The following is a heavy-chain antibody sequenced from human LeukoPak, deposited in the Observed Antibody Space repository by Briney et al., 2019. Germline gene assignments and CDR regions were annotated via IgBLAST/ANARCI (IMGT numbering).Heavy chain of an antibody. CDR2: IIPIFGTA. Sequence: ASVKVSCKASGGTFSSYAISWVRQAPGQGLEWMGGIIPIFGTANYAQKFQGRVTITADESTSTAYMELSSLRSEDTAVYYCARALRGYYGSGSYHLDYWGQGTLVTVS. D-gene: IGHD3-10*01. V-gene: IGHV1-69*01. J-gene: IGHJ4*02. CDR3: ARALRGYYGSGSYHLDY. CDR1: GGTFSSYA.